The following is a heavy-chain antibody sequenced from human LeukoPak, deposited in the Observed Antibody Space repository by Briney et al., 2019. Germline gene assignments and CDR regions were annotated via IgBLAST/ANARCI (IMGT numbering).Heavy chain of an antibody. D-gene: IGHD6-13*01. CDR2: ISSSSGYI. CDR3: ARGYCPDY. J-gene: IGHJ4*02. V-gene: IGHV3-21*01. CDR1: GFTFSSYS. Sequence: GGSLRLSCAASGFTFSSYSMNWVRQAPGKGLEWVSSISSSSGYIYYADSVKGRFTISRDNAKNSLYLQMNSLRAEDTAVYYCARGYCPDYWGQGTLVTVSS.